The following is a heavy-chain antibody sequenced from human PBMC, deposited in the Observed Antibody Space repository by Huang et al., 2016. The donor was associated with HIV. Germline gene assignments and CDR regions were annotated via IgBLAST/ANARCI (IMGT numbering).Heavy chain of an antibody. CDR2: IHFSGTT. J-gene: IGHJ4*02. CDR3: ARGALGGGDFDY. CDR1: GDSIISGSHY. D-gene: IGHD1-26*01. Sequence: QVQLQESGPGLVKPSQTLSLTCTVSGDSIISGSHYWSWLRQPAGKSLEWIGRIHFSGTTNINPSLKSRVSRSVDTSENQISLKVSSVTAADTAVYFCARGALGGGDFDYWGQGTLVTVSS. V-gene: IGHV4-61*02.